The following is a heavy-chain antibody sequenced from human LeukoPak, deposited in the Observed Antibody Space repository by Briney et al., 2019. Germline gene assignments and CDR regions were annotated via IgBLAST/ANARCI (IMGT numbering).Heavy chain of an antibody. Sequence: SGPGLVKPSETLSLTCTVSGGSISSYYWSWIRQPAGKGLEWIGRIYTSGSTNYNPSLKSRVTMSVDTSKNQFSLKLSSVTAADTAVYYCARNGETYYGILTGTEEDYYYYMDVWGKGTTVTVSS. CDR3: ARNGETYYGILTGTEEDYYYYMDV. CDR1: GGSISSYY. CDR2: IYTSGST. D-gene: IGHD3-9*01. V-gene: IGHV4-4*07. J-gene: IGHJ6*03.